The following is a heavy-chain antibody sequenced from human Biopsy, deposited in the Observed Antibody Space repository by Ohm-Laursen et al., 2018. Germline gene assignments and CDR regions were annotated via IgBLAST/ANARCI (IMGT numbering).Heavy chain of an antibody. CDR1: GYPFITYA. CDR2: IIPMFGTA. D-gene: IGHD1-26*01. J-gene: IGHJ4*02. V-gene: IGHV1-69*13. Sequence: VASVKVSCKASGYPFITYAISWVRQAPGQGLEWMGGIIPMFGTANYAQMFQGRVTISADESTSTSYMELSSLTAEDTAIYYCARGPHSGSHSCFDYWGRGTLVTVSS. CDR3: ARGPHSGSHSCFDY.